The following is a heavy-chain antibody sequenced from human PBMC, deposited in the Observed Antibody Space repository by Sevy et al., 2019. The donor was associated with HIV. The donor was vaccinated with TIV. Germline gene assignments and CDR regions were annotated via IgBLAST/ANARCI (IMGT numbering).Heavy chain of an antibody. V-gene: IGHV3-23*01. D-gene: IGHD3-22*01. CDR3: AKDLYYYASSGYFASYYYYGMDV. CDR1: GFTFSSYA. CDR2: ISGSGGST. Sequence: GGSLRLSCAASGFTFSSYAMSWVRQAPGKGLEWVSAISGSGGSTYYADSVKGRFTISRDNSKNTLYLQMNSLRAEDTAVYYCAKDLYYYASSGYFASYYYYGMDVWGQGTTVTVSS. J-gene: IGHJ6*02.